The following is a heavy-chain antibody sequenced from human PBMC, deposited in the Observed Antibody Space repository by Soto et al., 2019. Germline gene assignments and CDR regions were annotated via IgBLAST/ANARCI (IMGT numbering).Heavy chain of an antibody. CDR2: IYWADDE. CDR1: GFSLYTSGVG. CDR3: VHLSWQNFDH. V-gene: IGHV2-5*02. J-gene: IGHJ4*02. D-gene: IGHD3-16*02. Sequence: QITLKESGPTLVKPTQTLTLTCTFSGFSLYTSGVGVGWIRQPPGKALEWLALIYWADDERYSPSLKSRLTITKDTSKNQVVLTMTNMDPVDTATYYCVHLSWQNFDHWGQGTLVTVPS.